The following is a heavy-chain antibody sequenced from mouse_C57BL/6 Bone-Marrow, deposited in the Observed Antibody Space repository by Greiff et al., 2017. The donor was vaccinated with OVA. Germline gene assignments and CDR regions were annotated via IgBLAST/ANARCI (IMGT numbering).Heavy chain of an antibody. D-gene: IGHD1-1*01. CDR1: GYTFTDYY. Sequence: EVQLQQSGPELVKPGASVKISCKASGYTFTDYYMNWVKQSHGKSLEWIGDINPNNGGTSYNQKFKGKATLTVDKYSSTAYMELRSLTSEDSAVYYCAIPPYYDGSSYGFAYWGQGTLVTVSA. CDR3: AIPPYYDGSSYGFAY. CDR2: INPNNGGT. V-gene: IGHV1-26*01. J-gene: IGHJ3*01.